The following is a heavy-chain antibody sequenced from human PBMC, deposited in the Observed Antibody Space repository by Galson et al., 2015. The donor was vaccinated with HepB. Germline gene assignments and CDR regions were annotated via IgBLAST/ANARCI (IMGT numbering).Heavy chain of an antibody. J-gene: IGHJ4*02. D-gene: IGHD3-9*01. V-gene: IGHV5-10-1*01. CDR1: GYNFTNYW. Sequence: QSGAEVKKPGESLRISCKTSGYNFTNYWVSWVCQMPGKGPERMGKIDPTDSYTNYSPSFQGHVTISTDKSVSTAYLQWNSLKASDTAIYYCARQPYYYDALTGYYRVTYYFDYWGPGALVTVSS. CDR2: IDPTDSYT. CDR3: ARQPYYYDALTGYYRVTYYFDY.